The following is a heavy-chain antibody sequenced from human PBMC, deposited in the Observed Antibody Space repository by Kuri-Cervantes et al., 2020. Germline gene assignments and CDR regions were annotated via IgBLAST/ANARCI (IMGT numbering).Heavy chain of an antibody. CDR1: GFTFSSCS. V-gene: IGHV3-48*01. Sequence: GGSLRLSCAVSGFTFSSCSTNWVRQAPGKGLEWSSYISSSSSTIYYADSVKGRLTISRDNSKNTLYLQMNSLGAENTAVYYCATLPYCSGGTCYSDYWGQGTLVTVSS. CDR2: ISSSSSTI. CDR3: ATLPYCSGGTCYSDY. J-gene: IGHJ4*02. D-gene: IGHD2-15*01.